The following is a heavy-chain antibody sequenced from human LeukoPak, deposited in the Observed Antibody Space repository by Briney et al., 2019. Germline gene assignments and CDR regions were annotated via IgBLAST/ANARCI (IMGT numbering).Heavy chain of an antibody. CDR1: GGSISSYY. J-gene: IGHJ4*02. CDR3: ARDRVAAAGTDY. V-gene: IGHV4-4*07. D-gene: IGHD6-13*01. CDR2: IYTSGST. Sequence: SETLSLTCTVSGGSISSYYWGWIRQPAGKGLEWIGRIYTSGSTNYNPSLKSRVTMSGDTSKNQFSLKLSSVTAADTAVYYCARDRVAAAGTDYWGQGTLVTVSS.